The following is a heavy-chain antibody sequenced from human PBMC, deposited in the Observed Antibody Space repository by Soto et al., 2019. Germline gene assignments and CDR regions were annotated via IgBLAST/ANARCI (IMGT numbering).Heavy chain of an antibody. V-gene: IGHV4-39*01. CDR3: ARQHYYDSSGYYTWN. J-gene: IGHJ4*02. CDR2: VHYSGST. Sequence: XXTLSLACSVSGGSIRSNIYYWGFIRQPPGKGLEWIATVHYSGSTYYTPSLKNRVTISADTSNNQFSLRLNSVNAADTAVYYCARQHYYDSSGYYTWNWGQGTLVTVYS. CDR1: GGSIRSNIYY. D-gene: IGHD3-22*01.